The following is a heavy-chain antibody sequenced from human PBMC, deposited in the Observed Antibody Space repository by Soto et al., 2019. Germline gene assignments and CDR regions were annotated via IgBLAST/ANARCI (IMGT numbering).Heavy chain of an antibody. V-gene: IGHV3-13*01. J-gene: IGHJ6*02. Sequence: GGSLRLSCAASGFTFSSYDMHWVRQATGKGLEWVSAIGTAGDTYYPGSVKGRFTISRENAKNSLYLQMNSLRAGDTAVYYCARALVGYCSGGSCYQKAYYGMDVWGQGTTVTVSS. D-gene: IGHD2-15*01. CDR3: ARALVGYCSGGSCYQKAYYGMDV. CDR1: GFTFSSYD. CDR2: IGTAGDT.